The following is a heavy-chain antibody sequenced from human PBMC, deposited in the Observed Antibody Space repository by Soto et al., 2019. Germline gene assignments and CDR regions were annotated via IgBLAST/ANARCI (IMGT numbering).Heavy chain of an antibody. Sequence: QVQLVESGGGVVQPGRSLRLSCAASGFTFSSYAMHWVRQAPGKGLEWVAVISYDGSNKYYADSVKGRFTISRDNSKNALYLQMHILRAEETAVYYCARAAIHYSDSSGNLPRYYYYGMDVWGQGTTVTVSS. D-gene: IGHD3-22*01. J-gene: IGHJ6*02. V-gene: IGHV3-30-3*01. CDR3: ARAAIHYSDSSGNLPRYYYYGMDV. CDR2: ISYDGSNK. CDR1: GFTFSSYA.